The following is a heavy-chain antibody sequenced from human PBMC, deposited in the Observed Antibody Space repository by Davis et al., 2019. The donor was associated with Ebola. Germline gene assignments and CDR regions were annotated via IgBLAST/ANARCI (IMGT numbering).Heavy chain of an antibody. CDR2: ITLSGATT. CDR3: AKDTSNIWFDI. Sequence: GGSLRLSCAASGFIVSDKYMSWVRQAPGKGLEWVSSITLSGATTYYADSVKGRFTISRDNSKNTLYLQMNGLRVEDTAIYYCAKDTSNIWFDIWGQGTNVTVSS. V-gene: IGHV3-23*01. D-gene: IGHD1-26*01. J-gene: IGHJ3*02. CDR1: GFIVSDKY.